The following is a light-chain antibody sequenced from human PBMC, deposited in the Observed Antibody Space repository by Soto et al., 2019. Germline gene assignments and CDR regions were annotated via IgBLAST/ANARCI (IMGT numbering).Light chain of an antibody. J-gene: IGLJ2*01. CDR3: CSYAGSSTYVI. CDR1: SSDVGGYNY. Sequence: QSALTQPPSASGSPGQSVTISCTGTSSDVGGYNYVSWYQQHPGKVPKLMIYEVNKRPSGVPDRFSGSKSGNTASLTISGLQAEDEADYYCCSYAGSSTYVIFGGGTKLTVL. CDR2: EVN. V-gene: IGLV2-8*01.